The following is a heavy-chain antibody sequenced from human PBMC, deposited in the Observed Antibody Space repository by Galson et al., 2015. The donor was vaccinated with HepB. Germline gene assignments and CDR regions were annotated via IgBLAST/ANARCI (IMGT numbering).Heavy chain of an antibody. CDR1: GGTFSSYA. V-gene: IGHV1-69*13. CDR2: IIPIFGTA. Sequence: SVKVSCKASGGTFSSYAISWVRQAPGQGLEWMGGIIPIFGTANYAQKFQGRVTITADESTSTAYVELSSLRSEDTAVYYCARDRSAGTTQAFDYWGQGTLVTVSS. J-gene: IGHJ4*02. CDR3: ARDRSAGTTQAFDY. D-gene: IGHD6-13*01.